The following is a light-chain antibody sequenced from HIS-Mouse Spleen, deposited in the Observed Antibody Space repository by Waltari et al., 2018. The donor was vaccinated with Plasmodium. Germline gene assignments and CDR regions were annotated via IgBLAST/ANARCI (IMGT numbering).Light chain of an antibody. V-gene: IGKV3-11*01. Sequence: EIVLTQSPATLSLSPGERATLSCRASQSVSSYIAWYQQKPCPAPRLLIHDASNRATGIPARFSGSGSGTDFTLTISSREPEDFAVYYCQQRSNWPRVLTFGGGTKVEIK. J-gene: IGKJ4*01. CDR3: QQRSNWPRVLT. CDR2: DAS. CDR1: QSVSSY.